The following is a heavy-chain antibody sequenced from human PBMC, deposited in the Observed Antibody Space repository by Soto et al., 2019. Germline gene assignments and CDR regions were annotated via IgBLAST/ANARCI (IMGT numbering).Heavy chain of an antibody. CDR3: AKDLHSGYDSVFDY. J-gene: IGHJ4*02. D-gene: IGHD5-12*01. V-gene: IGHV3-23*01. CDR1: GFTFSSYA. Sequence: EGSLRLACAASGFTFSSYAMSFVRQAPGKGREWVSAISVSGGSTYYADSVKGRFTISRDNSKNTLYLQMNSLRADDTAVYYCAKDLHSGYDSVFDYWGQGTLVTVSS. CDR2: ISVSGGST.